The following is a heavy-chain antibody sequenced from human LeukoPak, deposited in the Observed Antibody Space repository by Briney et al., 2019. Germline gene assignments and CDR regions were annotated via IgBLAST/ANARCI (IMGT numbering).Heavy chain of an antibody. Sequence: GGSLRLSCAASGFTFVNYAMSWVRQAPGKGPEWVSTISGSGGATYYADSLKGRFTISRDNSNNMLYLQMSTLRAEDSAVYYCAKGSXWXTCXGVGCHLYYFDSWGQGTLVTVSS. CDR1: GFTFVNYA. CDR3: AKGSXWXTCXGVGCHLYYFDS. CDR2: ISGSGGAT. J-gene: IGHJ4*02. D-gene: IGHD2-21*01. V-gene: IGHV3-23*01.